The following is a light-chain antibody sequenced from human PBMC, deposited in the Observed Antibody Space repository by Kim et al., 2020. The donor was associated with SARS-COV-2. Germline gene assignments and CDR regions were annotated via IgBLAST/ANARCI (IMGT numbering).Light chain of an antibody. CDR3: AAWDDSLRVV. CDR2: RNN. Sequence: ELTQPPSASGTPGQRVTISCSGSSSNIGSNYVYWYQQLPGTAPKLLIYRNNQRPSGVPDRFSGSKSGTSASLAISGLRSEDEADYYCAAWDDSLRVVFGGGTQLTVL. CDR1: SSNIGSNY. V-gene: IGLV1-47*01. J-gene: IGLJ2*01.